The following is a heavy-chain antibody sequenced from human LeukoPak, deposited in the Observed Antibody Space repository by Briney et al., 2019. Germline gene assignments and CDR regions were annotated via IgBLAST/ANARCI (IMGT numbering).Heavy chain of an antibody. D-gene: IGHD6-13*01. CDR3: ARCSSSWYYFDY. CDR1: GYTFTGYY. CDR2: INPNSGGT. V-gene: IGHV1-2*02. J-gene: IGHJ4*02. Sequence: ASVKVFCKASGYTFTGYYMHWVRQAPGQGLEWMGWINPNSGGTNYAQKFQGRVTMTRDTSISTAYMELSRLRSDDTAVYYCARCSSSWYYFDYWGEGTQVTVSS.